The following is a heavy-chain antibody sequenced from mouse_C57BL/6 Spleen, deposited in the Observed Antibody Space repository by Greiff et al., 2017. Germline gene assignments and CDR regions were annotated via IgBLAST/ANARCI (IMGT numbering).Heavy chain of an antibody. D-gene: IGHD2-1*01. CDR1: GFNIKDDY. CDR3: TTSYGNYGYYAMDY. CDR2: IDPENGDT. V-gene: IGHV14-4*01. Sequence: VQLQQSGAELVRPGASVKLSCTASGFNIKDDYMHWVKQRPEQGLEWIGWIDPENGDTEYASKFQGKATITADTSSNTAYLQLSSLTSEDTAVYYCTTSYGNYGYYAMDYWGQGTSVTVSS. J-gene: IGHJ4*01.